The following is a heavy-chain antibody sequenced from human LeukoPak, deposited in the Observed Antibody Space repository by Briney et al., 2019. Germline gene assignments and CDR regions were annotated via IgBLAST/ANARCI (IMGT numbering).Heavy chain of an antibody. V-gene: IGHV4-59*12. Sequence: SETLSLTCTVSGGSISSYYWSWIRQPPGKGLEWIGYIYYSRSTNYNPSLKSRVTISVDTSKNQFSLKLSSVTAADTAVYYCAREKPRRAFDIWGQGTMVTVSS. D-gene: IGHD6-6*01. J-gene: IGHJ3*02. CDR3: AREKPRRAFDI. CDR2: IYYSRST. CDR1: GGSISSYY.